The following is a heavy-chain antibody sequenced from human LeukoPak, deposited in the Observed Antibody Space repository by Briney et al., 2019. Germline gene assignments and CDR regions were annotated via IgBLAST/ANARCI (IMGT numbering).Heavy chain of an antibody. CDR2: ISSSGRTI. CDR3: ARDLADGYYYMDV. J-gene: IGHJ6*03. Sequence: GGSLRLSCAASGFTFSDYYVSWIRQAPGKGLEWVSYISSSGRTIYYADSVKGRFTISRDNAKNSLYLQMNSLRAEDTAVYYCARDLADGYYYMDVWGKGTTVTVSS. V-gene: IGHV3-11*04. CDR1: GFTFSDYY.